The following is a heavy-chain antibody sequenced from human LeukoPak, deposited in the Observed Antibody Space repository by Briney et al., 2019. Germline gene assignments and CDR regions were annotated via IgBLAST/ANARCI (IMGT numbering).Heavy chain of an antibody. CDR3: ARVIAAADRRAFDI. CDR1: GYTFTGYY. CDR2: INTNTGNP. Sequence: GASVKVSCKTSGYTFTGYYIQWVRQAPGQGLEWMGWINTNTGNPTYAQGFTGRFVFSLDTSVSTAYLQISSLKAEDTAVYYCARVIAAADRRAFDIWGQGTMVTVSS. V-gene: IGHV7-4-1*02. J-gene: IGHJ3*02. D-gene: IGHD6-13*01.